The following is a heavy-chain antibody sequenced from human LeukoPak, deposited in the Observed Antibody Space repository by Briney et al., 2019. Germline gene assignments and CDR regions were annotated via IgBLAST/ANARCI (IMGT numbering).Heavy chain of an antibody. CDR3: ARDPGDDVILTGYYYFDY. CDR2: ISSSSSYI. V-gene: IGHV3-21*01. CDR1: GFTFSSYS. D-gene: IGHD3-9*01. J-gene: IGHJ4*02. Sequence: GGSLRLSCAASGFTFSSYSMNWVRQAPGKGLEWVSSISSSSSYIYYAGSVKGQFTISRDNAKNSLYLQMNSLRAEDTAVYYCARDPGDDVILTGYYYFDYWGQGTLVTVSS.